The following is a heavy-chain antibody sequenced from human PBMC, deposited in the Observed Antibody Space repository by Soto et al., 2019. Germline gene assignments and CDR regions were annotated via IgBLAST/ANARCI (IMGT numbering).Heavy chain of an antibody. V-gene: IGHV1-69*02. J-gene: IGHJ4*02. CDR3: ARGAHIVVVGRY. D-gene: IGHD2-21*01. Sequence: ASVKVSCKASGGTFSSYTISWVRQAPGQGLEWMGRIIPILGIANYAQKFQGRVTITADKSTSTAYMELSSLRSEDTAVYYCARGAHIVVVGRYWGQGTLVTVSS. CDR2: IIPILGIA. CDR1: GGTFSSYT.